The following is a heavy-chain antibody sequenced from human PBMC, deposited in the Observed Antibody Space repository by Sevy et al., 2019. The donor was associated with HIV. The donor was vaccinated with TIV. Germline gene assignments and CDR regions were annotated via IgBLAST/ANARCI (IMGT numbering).Heavy chain of an antibody. V-gene: IGHV3-23*01. Sequence: GGSLRLSCAASGFTFSSFAMSWVRQAPGKGLEWVSGISGSAGNTYYADSVKGRFTISRDTSKNTLYLQMNSLRADDTAVDYCAKGTAVSGLGSNWFDPWGQGTLVTVSS. CDR1: GFTFSSFA. CDR3: AKGTAVSGLGSNWFDP. CDR2: ISGSAGNT. D-gene: IGHD3-3*01. J-gene: IGHJ5*02.